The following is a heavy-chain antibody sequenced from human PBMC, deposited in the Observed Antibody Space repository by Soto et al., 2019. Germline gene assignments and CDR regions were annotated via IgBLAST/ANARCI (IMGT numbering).Heavy chain of an antibody. Sequence: QITLKEAGPTLVKPTQTLTLTCSFSGFSLITSGVGVGWIRQPPGKALEWLALIYWDDDKGYSTSLKSRLTHTKDTTRNQVVLTMTNMDPADTATYYCAHTMAPRIFDYCGQGPLVTVSS. J-gene: IGHJ4*02. V-gene: IGHV2-5*02. CDR3: AHTMAPRIFDY. CDR1: GFSLITSGVG. CDR2: IYWDDDK.